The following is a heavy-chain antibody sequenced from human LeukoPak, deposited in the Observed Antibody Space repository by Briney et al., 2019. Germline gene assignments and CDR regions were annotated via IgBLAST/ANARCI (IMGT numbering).Heavy chain of an antibody. J-gene: IGHJ5*02. CDR3: ASSGPRWGLYCSGGSCPFFA. D-gene: IGHD2-15*01. V-gene: IGHV3-30*03. Sequence: GGSLRLSCAASGFTFSSYGMHWVRQAPGKGLEWVAVISYDGSNKYYADSVKGRFTISRDNSKNTLYLQMNSLRAEDTAVYYCASSGPRWGLYCSGGSCPFFAWGQGTLVTVSS. CDR2: ISYDGSNK. CDR1: GFTFSSYG.